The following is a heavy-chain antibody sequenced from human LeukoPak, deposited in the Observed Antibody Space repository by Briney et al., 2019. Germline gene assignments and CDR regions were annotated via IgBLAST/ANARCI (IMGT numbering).Heavy chain of an antibody. J-gene: IGHJ5*02. D-gene: IGHD1-26*01. Sequence: PGGSLRLSCAASGFTFSHGLMTWVRQAPGKGLEWVGHIKSTTEGWTTHYAAPVKGRFTISRDDSKNTLYLQMNSLKTEDTAVYHCTTSGSEATWGQGTLVTVSS. V-gene: IGHV3-15*01. CDR3: TTSGSEAT. CDR1: GFTFSHGL. CDR2: IKSTTEGWTT.